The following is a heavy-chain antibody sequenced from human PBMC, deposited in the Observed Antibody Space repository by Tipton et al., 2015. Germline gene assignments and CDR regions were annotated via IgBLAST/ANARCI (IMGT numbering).Heavy chain of an antibody. CDR1: GFTVSSNY. J-gene: IGHJ4*02. CDR2: IWFDGSNE. Sequence: SLRLSCAASGFTVSSNYMSWVRQAPGKGLEWVAVIWFDGSNEDYKDSVKGRFTISRDNSKNTLYLQMNNLRAEDTAVYYCARDRAGGLTNRFDDWGRGTLVTVSS. CDR3: ARDRAGGLTNRFDD. D-gene: IGHD1-14*01. V-gene: IGHV3-33*08.